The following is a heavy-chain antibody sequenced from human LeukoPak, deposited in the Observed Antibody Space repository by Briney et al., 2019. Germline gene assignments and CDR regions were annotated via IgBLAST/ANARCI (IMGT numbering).Heavy chain of an antibody. J-gene: IGHJ4*02. CDR1: GFTFSSYS. D-gene: IGHD3-22*01. Sequence: GGSLRLSCAASGFTFSSYSMNWVRQAPGKGLEWVSSISSSGSYIYYADSVKGRFTISRDNAKNSLYLQMNSLRAEDTAVYYCAKDRYDSSGYLDYWGQGTLVTVSS. V-gene: IGHV3-21*04. CDR2: ISSSGSYI. CDR3: AKDRYDSSGYLDY.